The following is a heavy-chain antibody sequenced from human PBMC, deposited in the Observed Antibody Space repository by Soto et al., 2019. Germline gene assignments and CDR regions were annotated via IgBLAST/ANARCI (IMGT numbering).Heavy chain of an antibody. J-gene: IGHJ4*02. V-gene: IGHV1-2*04. Sequence: ASVTVSCKASGYTFTGYYMQWVRQANGQGLGWMGWINPNSGGTNYAQKFQGWVTMTRDTSISTAYMELSRLRSDDTAVYYCARGLNSYSGYDLGYFDYWGQGTLVTVSS. D-gene: IGHD5-12*01. CDR2: INPNSGGT. CDR1: GYTFTGYY. CDR3: ARGLNSYSGYDLGYFDY.